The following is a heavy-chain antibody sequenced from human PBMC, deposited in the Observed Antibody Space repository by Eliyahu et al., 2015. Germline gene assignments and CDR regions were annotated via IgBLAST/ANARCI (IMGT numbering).Heavy chain of an antibody. V-gene: IGHV3-7*01. CDR2: VKQDGSEK. CDR3: ARVTVGLVFDL. D-gene: IGHD3/OR15-3a*01. Sequence: EVQVVESGGGLVQPGGSLRLSCSASGFSFRGYWMSGVRQAPGKGLGWVANVKQDGSEKYYVDSVKGRFTISRDNANNSLYVQMNSLRAEDTAVYYCARVTVGLVFDLWGQGTLVTVSS. CDR1: GFSFRGYW. J-gene: IGHJ4*02.